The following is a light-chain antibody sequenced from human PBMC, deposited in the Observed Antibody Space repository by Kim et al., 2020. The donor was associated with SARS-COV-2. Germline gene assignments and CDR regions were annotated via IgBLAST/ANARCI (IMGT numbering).Light chain of an antibody. Sequence: EIVLTQSPGTLSLSPGERATLSCRASQTVSNNYLAWYQQKPSQAPRLLIYDASNRATDFPDRFSGSGSGTDFTLTISMLEPEDFAVYYCQQYGSSPRTFGQGTKVDIK. CDR2: DAS. J-gene: IGKJ1*01. CDR1: QTVSNNY. CDR3: QQYGSSPRT. V-gene: IGKV3-20*01.